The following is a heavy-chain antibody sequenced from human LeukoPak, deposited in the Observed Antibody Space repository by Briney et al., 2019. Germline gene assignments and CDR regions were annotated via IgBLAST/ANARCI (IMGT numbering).Heavy chain of an antibody. V-gene: IGHV4-39*01. Sequence: SETLSLTCTVAGGSISSSSYYWGWIRQPPGKGLEWNGSIYYSGSTYYNPSLKSRVTISVDTSKNQFSLKLSSVTAADTAVYYCARGKDGSSWPNYYYYYMDVWGKGTTVTVSS. D-gene: IGHD6-13*01. J-gene: IGHJ6*03. CDR3: ARGKDGSSWPNYYYYYMDV. CDR1: GGSISSSSYY. CDR2: IYYSGST.